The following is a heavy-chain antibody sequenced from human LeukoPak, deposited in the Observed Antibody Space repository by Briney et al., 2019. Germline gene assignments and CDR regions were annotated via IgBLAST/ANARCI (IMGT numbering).Heavy chain of an antibody. Sequence: GASVKVSCKASGYTFTGYYMHWVRQAPGQGLEWMGWINPNSGGTNYAQKFQGRVTMTRDTSISTAYMELSRLRSDDTAVYYCARVGGVGYSSAGSCYAIDYWGQGTLVTVSS. V-gene: IGHV1-2*02. CDR1: GYTFTGYY. CDR3: ARVGGVGYSSAGSCYAIDY. D-gene: IGHD2-15*01. CDR2: INPNSGGT. J-gene: IGHJ4*02.